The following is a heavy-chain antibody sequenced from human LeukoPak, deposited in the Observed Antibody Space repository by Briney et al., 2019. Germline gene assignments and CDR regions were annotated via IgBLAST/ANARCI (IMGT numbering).Heavy chain of an antibody. D-gene: IGHD2-15*01. J-gene: IGHJ4*02. CDR3: ARSYCSGGSCYFSFDY. CDR1: GYTFSDYS. Sequence: ASVKVSCKTSGYTFSDYSIHWVRQAPGQGLEWMGWINPKSGDTKSAQKFQGRVTMTGDTSISTIYMEVTRLRSDDTAIYYCARSYCSGGSCYFSFDYWGQGTLVTVSS. CDR2: INPKSGDT. V-gene: IGHV1-2*02.